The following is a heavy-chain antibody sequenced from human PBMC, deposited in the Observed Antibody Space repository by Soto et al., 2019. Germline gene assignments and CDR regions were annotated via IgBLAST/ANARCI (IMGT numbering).Heavy chain of an antibody. D-gene: IGHD3-22*01. CDR3: SRDYDKSGYDYFDP. CDR1: GYSFTGHY. J-gene: IGHJ5*02. V-gene: IGHV1-2*02. Sequence: ASVKVSCKASGYSFTGHYMHWVRQAPGQGLEWMGWIAPKSGGTNYAQKFQDRVTMTTDTSISTAYMDLSRLRSDDTAVYYCSRDYDKSGYDYFDPWGQGTLVTVSS. CDR2: IAPKSGGT.